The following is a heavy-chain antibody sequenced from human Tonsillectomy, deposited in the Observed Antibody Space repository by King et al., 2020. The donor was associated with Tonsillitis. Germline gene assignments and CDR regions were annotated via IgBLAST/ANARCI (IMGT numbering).Heavy chain of an antibody. CDR1: GGSISSGGYS. D-gene: IGHD3-16*01. Sequence: QLQESGAGLVKPSQTLSLTCAVSGGSISSGGYSWGWIRQPPGEGLEWIGYIYHGGSTHYNPSLKSRVTISVDRSKTQFSLKLTSVTAADTAVYYCAREGYEGALSVWGQGTT. CDR3: AREGYEGALSV. CDR2: IYHGGST. J-gene: IGHJ6*01. V-gene: IGHV4-30-2*01.